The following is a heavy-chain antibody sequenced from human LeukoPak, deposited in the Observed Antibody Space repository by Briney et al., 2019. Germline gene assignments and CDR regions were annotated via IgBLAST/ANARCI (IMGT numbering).Heavy chain of an antibody. D-gene: IGHD6-19*01. V-gene: IGHV3-43*02. CDR2: ISGDGGST. J-gene: IGHJ4*02. CDR3: ARESESSGWYDY. CDR1: GFMFHDYA. Sequence: GGSLRLSCAAPGFMFHDYAIHCVRQAPGKGLEGVSLISGDGGSTFYADSVKGRFTISRDNSKNSLYLQMNSLRSDDTALYYCARESESSGWYDYWGQGTLVTVSS.